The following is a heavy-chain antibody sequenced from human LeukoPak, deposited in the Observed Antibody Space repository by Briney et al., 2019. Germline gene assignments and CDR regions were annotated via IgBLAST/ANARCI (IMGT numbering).Heavy chain of an antibody. CDR1: GFTFSSHA. J-gene: IGHJ5*02. CDR3: AKAKYDYGDPVGWFDP. CDR2: ILGSGSST. V-gene: IGHV3-23*01. Sequence: GGSLRLSCATSGFTFSSHAMSWVRQAPGKGLEWVSAILGSGSSTYYADSVKGRFTISRDNSKNTLYLQMNSLRAEDTAVYYCAKAKYDYGDPVGWFDPWGQGTLVTVSS. D-gene: IGHD4-17*01.